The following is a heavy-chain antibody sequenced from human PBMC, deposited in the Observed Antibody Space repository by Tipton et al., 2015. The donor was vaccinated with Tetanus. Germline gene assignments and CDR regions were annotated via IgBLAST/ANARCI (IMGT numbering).Heavy chain of an antibody. J-gene: IGHJ2*01. CDR3: ARGGSYSYGPRGFDL. CDR1: GGSFSAYY. CDR2: INHSGST. D-gene: IGHD5-18*01. Sequence: LRLSCAVYGGSFSAYYWSWIRQSPGKGLEWIGEINHSGSTTYSPSFKRRVTISVDTPKNQFSLKLTSLTVADTAVYYCARGGSYSYGPRGFDLWGRGTLVTVSS. V-gene: IGHV4-34*01.